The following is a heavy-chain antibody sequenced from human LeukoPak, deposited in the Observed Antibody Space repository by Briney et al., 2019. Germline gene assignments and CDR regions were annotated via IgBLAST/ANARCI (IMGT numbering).Heavy chain of an antibody. V-gene: IGHV3-9*01. CDR3: ARGPRMAAAGPSNWFDP. Sequence: PGGSLRLSCAAPGFTFDDYAMHWVRQAPGKGLEWVSGISWNSGSIGYADSVKGRFTISRDNAKNSLYLQMNSLRAEDTAVYYCARGPRMAAAGPSNWFDPWGQGTLVTVSS. CDR1: GFTFDDYA. J-gene: IGHJ5*02. D-gene: IGHD6-13*01. CDR2: ISWNSGSI.